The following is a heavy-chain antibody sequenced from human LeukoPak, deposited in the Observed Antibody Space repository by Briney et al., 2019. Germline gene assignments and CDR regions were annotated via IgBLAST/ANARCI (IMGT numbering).Heavy chain of an antibody. CDR2: INPNSGGT. D-gene: IGHD5-12*01. Sequence: GASVKVSCKASGYIFTGYYLHWVRQAPGQGLEWMGRINPNSGGTDYAQKFQGRVTMTRDTSISTAYMELSRLISDDTAVYYCARVDSGHDYGPSWGQGTMVTVCS. V-gene: IGHV1-2*06. CDR1: GYIFTGYY. J-gene: IGHJ3*01. CDR3: ARVDSGHDYGPS.